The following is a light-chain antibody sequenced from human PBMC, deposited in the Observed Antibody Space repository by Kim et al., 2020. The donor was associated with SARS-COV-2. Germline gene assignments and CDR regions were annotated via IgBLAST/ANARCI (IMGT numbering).Light chain of an antibody. CDR2: AAS. Sequence: DTQMTQSPSSLSASVGDRVIITCRASQGVANNVAWFQQKPGKAPKSLVYAASSLESGVPSRFSGSGSGTDFILTISSLQPEDYATYYCQQYAGYPRTFGQGTKVDIK. CDR1: QGVANN. V-gene: IGKV1-16*01. J-gene: IGKJ1*01. CDR3: QQYAGYPRT.